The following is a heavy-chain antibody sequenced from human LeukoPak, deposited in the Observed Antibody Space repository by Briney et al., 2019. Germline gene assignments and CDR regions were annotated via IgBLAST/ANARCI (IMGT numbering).Heavy chain of an antibody. Sequence: PGGSLRLSCAASGYTFSSYSINWVRQAPGKGLEWVASIGVRSNYIYYADSVRGRFSISRDDARDSLYLQMNSLRAEDTAVYYCVRLRRNSDTSGFYYYYDYWGQGTLVTVSS. CDR1: GYTFSSYS. V-gene: IGHV3-21*01. J-gene: IGHJ4*02. CDR2: IGVRSNYI. D-gene: IGHD3-22*01. CDR3: VRLRRNSDTSGFYYYYDY.